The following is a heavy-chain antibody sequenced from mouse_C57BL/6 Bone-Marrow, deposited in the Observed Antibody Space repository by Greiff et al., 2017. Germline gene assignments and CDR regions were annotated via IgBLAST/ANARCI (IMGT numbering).Heavy chain of an antibody. CDR3: ARHRDYGNWYFDV. V-gene: IGHV5-15*01. CDR1: GFTFSDYG. D-gene: IGHD2-1*01. J-gene: IGHJ1*03. Sequence: EVNLVESGGGLVQPGGSLKLSCAASGFTFSDYGMAWVRQAPRKGPEWVAFISNLAYSIYYADTVTGRFTITSENAKNTLYLDMSSLRSEDTAMYYCARHRDYGNWYFDVWGTGTTVTVSS. CDR2: ISNLAYSI.